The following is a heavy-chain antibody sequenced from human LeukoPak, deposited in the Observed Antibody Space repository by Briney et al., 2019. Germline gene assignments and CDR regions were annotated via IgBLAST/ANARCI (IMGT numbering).Heavy chain of an antibody. Sequence: GGSLRLSCAASGFTFSSYSMNWVRQAPGKGLEWVSSISSSSSYIYYADSVKGRFTISRDNTKNSLYLQMNSLRAEDTAVYYCARDTSGTPYSSSPCFDYWGQGTLVTVSS. CDR1: GFTFSSYS. CDR3: ARDTSGTPYSSSPCFDY. V-gene: IGHV3-21*01. CDR2: ISSSSSYI. J-gene: IGHJ4*02. D-gene: IGHD6-13*01.